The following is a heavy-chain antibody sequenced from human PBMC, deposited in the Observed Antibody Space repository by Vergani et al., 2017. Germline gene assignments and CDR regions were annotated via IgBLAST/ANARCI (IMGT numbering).Heavy chain of an antibody. CDR3: ARDGWKEVYWYFDL. V-gene: IGHV4-59*01. D-gene: IGHD1-1*01. J-gene: IGHJ2*01. CDR1: GGSISSYY. CDR2: IYYSGST. Sequence: QVQLQESGPGLVKPSETLSLPCTVSGGSISSYYWSWIRQPPGKGLEWIGYIYYSGSTNYNPSLKSRVTISVDTSKNQFSLKLSSVTAADTAVYYCARDGWKEVYWYFDLWGRGTLVTVSS.